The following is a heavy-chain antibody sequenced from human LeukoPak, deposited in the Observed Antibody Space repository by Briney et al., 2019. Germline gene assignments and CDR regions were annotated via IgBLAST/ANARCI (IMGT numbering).Heavy chain of an antibody. Sequence: ASMKGSCKASGYTFTRYYIHWVRQAPGQGLEWMGKINPSGGSTTYAQNFQGRVTMTRDTSTSIVYMELSSLRSEDTAVYYCARDLEGVVIRGVDYWGQGTLVTVSS. CDR1: GYTFTRYY. V-gene: IGHV1-46*01. CDR3: ARDLEGVVIRGVDY. J-gene: IGHJ4*02. CDR2: INPSGGST. D-gene: IGHD3-3*01.